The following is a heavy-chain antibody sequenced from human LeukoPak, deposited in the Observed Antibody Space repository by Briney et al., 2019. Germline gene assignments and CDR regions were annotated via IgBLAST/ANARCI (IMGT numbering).Heavy chain of an antibody. CDR1: GFTFSSYS. CDR3: AISGEYYYGSGSYYPAHY. CDR2: NSSSSSYI. J-gene: IGHJ4*02. D-gene: IGHD3-10*01. V-gene: IGHV3-21*01. Sequence: GGSLRLSCAASGFTFSSYSMNWVRQAPGKGLEWVSSNSSSSSYIYYADSVKGRFTISRDNAKNSLYLQMNSLRAEDTAVYYCAISGEYYYGSGSYYPAHYWGQGTLVTVSS.